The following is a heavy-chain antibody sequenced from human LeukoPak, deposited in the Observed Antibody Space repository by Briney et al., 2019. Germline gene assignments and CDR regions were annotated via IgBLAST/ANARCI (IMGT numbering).Heavy chain of an antibody. J-gene: IGHJ5*02. CDR1: GYSFTTQW. Sequence: GESLKISCKASGYSFTTQWIAGVRLMPGKGLEGMGFIYPADSDSRYSSSFQGQVTISVDKTISTAYLQWTSLKDSDTAMYYCARGGIGGAQRGGWFDPWGQGTLVTASS. CDR3: ARGGIGGAQRGGWFDP. V-gene: IGHV5-51*01. D-gene: IGHD1-26*01. CDR2: IYPADSDS.